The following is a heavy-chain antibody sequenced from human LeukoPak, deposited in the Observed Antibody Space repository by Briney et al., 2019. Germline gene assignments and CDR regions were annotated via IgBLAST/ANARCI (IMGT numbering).Heavy chain of an antibody. CDR3: ARGYALYSGRYIDFDY. CDR1: GYTFSGYY. Sequence: GASGKVSCKASGYTFSGYYIHWVRQAPGQGLEWMGWINPNSGGTHFAQEFQGRVTMTRDTSISTAYMELSRLRSDDTAVYYCARGYALYSGRYIDFDYWGQGTLVTVSS. D-gene: IGHD1-26*01. CDR2: INPNSGGT. J-gene: IGHJ4*02. V-gene: IGHV1-2*02.